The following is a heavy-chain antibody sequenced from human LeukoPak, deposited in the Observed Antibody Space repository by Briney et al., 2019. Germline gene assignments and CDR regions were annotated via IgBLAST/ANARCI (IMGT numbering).Heavy chain of an antibody. Sequence: GASVKVSCKASGYTFTSYDINWVRQATGQGLEWVGWTNPNSGNTGYAQKFQGRVTMTRNTSISTAYMELSSLRSEDTAVYYCARGLIVRGVIGVYWGQGTLVTVSS. CDR2: TNPNSGNT. J-gene: IGHJ4*02. D-gene: IGHD3-10*01. CDR3: ARGLIVRGVIGVY. CDR1: GYTFTSYD. V-gene: IGHV1-8*01.